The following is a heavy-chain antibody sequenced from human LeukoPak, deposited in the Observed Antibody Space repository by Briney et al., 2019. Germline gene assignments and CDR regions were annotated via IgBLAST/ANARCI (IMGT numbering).Heavy chain of an antibody. V-gene: IGHV4-59*01. J-gene: IGHJ4*02. D-gene: IGHD3-3*01. CDR1: GGSISSYY. CDR3: ARAASHYDFWSGYYRFQLDY. Sequence: SETLSLTCTVSGGSISSYYWSWIRQPPGKGLEWIGYIYYSGSTNYNPSLKSRVTISVDTSKNQFSLKLSSVTAADTAVYYCARAASHYDFWSGYYRFQLDYWGRGTLVTVSS. CDR2: IYYSGST.